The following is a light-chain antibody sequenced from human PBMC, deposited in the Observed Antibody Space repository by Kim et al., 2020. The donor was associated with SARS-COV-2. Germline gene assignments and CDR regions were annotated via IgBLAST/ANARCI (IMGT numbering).Light chain of an antibody. Sequence: SYELTQPPSVSVSPGQTVRITCSGDALPKQYAYWYQQKPGQAPVLVIYKDSERPSGIPERFSGSSSGITVTLTISGVQAEDEADYYCQSADSSGTYIGVF. J-gene: IGLJ3*02. CDR1: ALPKQY. CDR3: QSADSSGTYIGV. V-gene: IGLV3-25*03. CDR2: KDS.